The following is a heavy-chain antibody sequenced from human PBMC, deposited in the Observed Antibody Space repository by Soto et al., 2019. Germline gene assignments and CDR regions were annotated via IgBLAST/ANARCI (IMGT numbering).Heavy chain of an antibody. J-gene: IGHJ4*02. Sequence: GGSLRLSCAASGFTFSKAWMSWVLQAPWKGLEWVGRIKSKTDGGTTDYAAPVKGRFTISRDDSKNTLYLQMNSLKTEDTAVYYCTTDLRVWFGVLDYFDYWGQGTLVTVSS. CDR3: TTDLRVWFGVLDYFDY. CDR1: GFTFSKAW. D-gene: IGHD3-10*01. CDR2: IKSKTDGGTT. V-gene: IGHV3-15*01.